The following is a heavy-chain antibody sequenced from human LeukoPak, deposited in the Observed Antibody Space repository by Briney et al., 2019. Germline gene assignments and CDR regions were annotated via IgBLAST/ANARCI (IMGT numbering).Heavy chain of an antibody. CDR3: ARRPSQVFWSGPPGYGMDV. J-gene: IGHJ6*02. CDR2: INPSGGST. Sequence: GASVKVSCKTSGYTFTSYYIHWVRQAPGQGLEWMGIINPSGGSTSYAQKFQGRVTITADESTSTAYMELSSLRSEDTAVYYCARRPSQVFWSGPPGYGMDVWGQGTTVTVSS. CDR1: GYTFTSYY. V-gene: IGHV1-46*01. D-gene: IGHD3-3*01.